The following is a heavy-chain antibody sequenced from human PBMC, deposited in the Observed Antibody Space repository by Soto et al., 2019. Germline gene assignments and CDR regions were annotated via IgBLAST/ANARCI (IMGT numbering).Heavy chain of an antibody. Sequence: KEMEWIGYIYYSGSTNYNPSLKSRVTISVDTSKNQFSLKLSSVTAADTAVYYCARGSCGSFFFFDLYVDHRDLHSVPTRRSADL. D-gene: IGHD2-15*01. V-gene: IGHV4-59*01. CDR3: ARGSCGSFFFFDLYVDHRDLHSVPTRRSADL. CDR2: IYYSGST. J-gene: IGHJ2*01.